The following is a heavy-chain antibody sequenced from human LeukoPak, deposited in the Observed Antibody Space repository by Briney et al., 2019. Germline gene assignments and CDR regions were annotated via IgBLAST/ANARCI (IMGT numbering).Heavy chain of an antibody. J-gene: IGHJ6*03. Sequence: SETLSLTCAVYGGSFTDYYWNWIRQPPGKGLEWIGEINHSGITNYNPSLKSRVTISVDTSKNQFSLKLSSVTAADTAVYYCARGGSSWSYYYYYMDVWGKGTTVTVSS. V-gene: IGHV4-34*01. CDR1: GGSFTDYY. CDR3: ARGGSSWSYYYYYMDV. CDR2: INHSGIT. D-gene: IGHD6-13*01.